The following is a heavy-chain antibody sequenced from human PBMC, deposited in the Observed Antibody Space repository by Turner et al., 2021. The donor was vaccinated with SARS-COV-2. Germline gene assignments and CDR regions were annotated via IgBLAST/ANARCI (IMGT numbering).Heavy chain of an antibody. V-gene: IGHV3-30-3*01. J-gene: IGHJ4*02. D-gene: IGHD2-2*01. CDR1: GFTFSNYA. Sequence: QVQLVESGGGVVQPGMSLRVSCAAYGFTFSNYAMHWVRQAPGKGLEWVVFISYDASYKYYADSVKGRFTISRDNSKNTLYLQMNSLRAEDTAVYYCARDREDCSSSSCYEAYWGQGTLVTVSS. CDR3: ARDREDCSSSSCYEAY. CDR2: ISYDASYK.